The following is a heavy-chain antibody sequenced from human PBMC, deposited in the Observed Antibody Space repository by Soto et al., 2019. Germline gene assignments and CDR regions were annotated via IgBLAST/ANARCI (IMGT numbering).Heavy chain of an antibody. D-gene: IGHD3-3*01. Sequence: QVQLVQSGAEVKTPGASVKVSCKASGYTFTSYGISWVRQAPGQGLEWMGWISAYNGNTNYAQKLQGRVTMTTDTSTSTAYMELRSLRSDDTAVYYCARDSEGDFWSGYYLRAYYFDYWGQGTLVTVSS. CDR3: ARDSEGDFWSGYYLRAYYFDY. J-gene: IGHJ4*02. V-gene: IGHV1-18*04. CDR2: ISAYNGNT. CDR1: GYTFTSYG.